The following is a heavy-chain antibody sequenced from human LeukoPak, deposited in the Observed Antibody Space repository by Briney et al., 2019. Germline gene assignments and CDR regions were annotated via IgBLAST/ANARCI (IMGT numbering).Heavy chain of an antibody. V-gene: IGHV1-69*06. CDR1: GGTFSSYA. Sequence: ASVKVSCKASGGTFSSYAISWVRQAPGQGLEWMGGIIPIFGTANYAQKFQGRVTITADKSTSTAYMELSSLRSEDTAVYYCARGRIYGTLTGYHPTERDYYYMDVWGKGTTVTISS. CDR3: ARGRIYGTLTGYHPTERDYYYMDV. J-gene: IGHJ6*03. D-gene: IGHD3-9*01. CDR2: IIPIFGTA.